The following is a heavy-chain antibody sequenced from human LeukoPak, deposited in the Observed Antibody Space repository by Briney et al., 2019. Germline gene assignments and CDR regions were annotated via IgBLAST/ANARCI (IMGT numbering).Heavy chain of an antibody. CDR2: ISGSGGST. CDR3: AKGPDAFDI. Sequence: GGSLRLSCAASGFTFSSYAMSWVRQAPGKGLEGVSAISGSGGSTYYADSVKGRFTISTDNSKNTLYLQMISPRAEDTAVYYCAKGPDAFDIWGQGTMVTVSS. J-gene: IGHJ3*02. V-gene: IGHV3-23*01. CDR1: GFTFSSYA.